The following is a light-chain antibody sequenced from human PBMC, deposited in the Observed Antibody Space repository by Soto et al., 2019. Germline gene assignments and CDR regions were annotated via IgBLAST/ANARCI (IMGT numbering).Light chain of an antibody. Sequence: QAVVTQPPSVSGAPGQRVTISCTGSSSNIGAGYDVHWYQQLPGTAPKLLIYGNSNRPSGVPDRFSGSKSGTSASLAMTGLQAEDEADYYCQSYDSSLSAVFGGGTKVTVL. CDR2: GNS. V-gene: IGLV1-40*01. J-gene: IGLJ2*01. CDR3: QSYDSSLSAV. CDR1: SSNIGAGYD.